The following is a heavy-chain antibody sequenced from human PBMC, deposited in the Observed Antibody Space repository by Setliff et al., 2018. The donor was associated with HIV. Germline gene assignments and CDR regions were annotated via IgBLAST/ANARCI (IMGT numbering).Heavy chain of an antibody. CDR2: INPNSGGT. CDR1: GYTFTGYY. Sequence: ASVKVSCKASGYTFTGYYMHWVRQAPGQGLEWMGWINPNSGGTNYAQKFQGWVTMTRDTSISTAYMELSRLRSDDTAVYYCARTYFLAAAGPSEYFDLWGRGTLVTVSS. CDR3: ARTYFLAAAGPSEYFDL. J-gene: IGHJ2*01. V-gene: IGHV1-2*04. D-gene: IGHD6-13*01.